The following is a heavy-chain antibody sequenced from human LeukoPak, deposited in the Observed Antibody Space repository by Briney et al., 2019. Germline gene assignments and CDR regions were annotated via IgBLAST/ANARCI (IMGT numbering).Heavy chain of an antibody. Sequence: ASVKVSCKASGYTFTGYYMHWVRQAPGQGLEWMGSINPNSGGTNYAQKFQGRLTMTNDTSISPAYMELSRLRSDDTAVYCCTRDPEGSSDAFDIWGQGTMVTVSS. CDR2: INPNSGGT. V-gene: IGHV1-2*02. D-gene: IGHD6-6*01. CDR3: TRDPEGSSDAFDI. CDR1: GYTFTGYY. J-gene: IGHJ3*02.